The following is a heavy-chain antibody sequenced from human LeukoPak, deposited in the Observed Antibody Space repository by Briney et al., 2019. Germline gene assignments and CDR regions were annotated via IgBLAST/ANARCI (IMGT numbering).Heavy chain of an antibody. CDR2: IYWDDDK. Sequence: SGPTLVKPTPTLTLTCTFSGFSLSTRGVGVGWIRQPPVKALEWLALIYWDDDKRYSPSLKSSLTITKDTSKNQVVLTMTNMDPVDTATYYCAHWNYGDPFDYWGQGTLVTVSS. D-gene: IGHD4-17*01. CDR1: GFSLSTRGVG. V-gene: IGHV2-5*02. CDR3: AHWNYGDPFDY. J-gene: IGHJ4*02.